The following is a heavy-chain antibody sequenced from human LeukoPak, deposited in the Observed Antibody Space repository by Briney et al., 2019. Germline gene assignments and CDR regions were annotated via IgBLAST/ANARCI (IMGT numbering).Heavy chain of an antibody. Sequence: SETLSLTCTVSGGSISSYYWSCIRQPAGKGLEWIGRIYTSGSTNYNPSLKSRVTISVDKSKNQFSLKLSSVTAADTAVYYYARDLVAQGYPPYIWFDPWGQGTLVTVSS. CDR2: IYTSGST. CDR1: GGSISSYY. D-gene: IGHD5-18*01. V-gene: IGHV4-4*07. CDR3: ARDLVAQGYPPYIWFDP. J-gene: IGHJ5*02.